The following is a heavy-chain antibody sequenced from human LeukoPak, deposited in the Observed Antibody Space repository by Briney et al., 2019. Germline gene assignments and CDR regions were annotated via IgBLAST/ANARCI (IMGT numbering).Heavy chain of an antibody. V-gene: IGHV4-34*01. CDR2: INHSGST. Sequence: KPSETLSLTCAVYGGSFSGYYWSWIRQPPGKGLEWIGEINHSGSTNYNPSLKSRVTISVDTSKNQFSLKLSSVTAADTAVYYCARVDYYDSSGSDNWFDPWGQGTLVTVSS. CDR3: ARVDYYDSSGSDNWFDP. D-gene: IGHD3-22*01. J-gene: IGHJ5*02. CDR1: GGSFSGYY.